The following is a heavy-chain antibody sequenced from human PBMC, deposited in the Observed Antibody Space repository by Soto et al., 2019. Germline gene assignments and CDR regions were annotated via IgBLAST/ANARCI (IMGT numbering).Heavy chain of an antibody. CDR3: ARAEVTIWFDP. V-gene: IGHV4-59*01. D-gene: IGHD3-3*01. J-gene: IGHJ5*02. CDR2: IYYSGST. CDR1: GGSISSYY. Sequence: PSETLSLTCTVSGGSISSYYWSWIRQPPGKGLEWIGYIYYSGSTNYNPSLKSRVTISVDTSKNQFSLKLSSVTAADTAVYYCARAEVTIWFDPWGQGTLVTVS.